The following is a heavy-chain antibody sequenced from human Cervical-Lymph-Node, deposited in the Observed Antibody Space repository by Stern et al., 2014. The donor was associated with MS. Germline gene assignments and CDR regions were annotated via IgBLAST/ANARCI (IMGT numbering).Heavy chain of an antibody. CDR3: ARWGHWSLDY. J-gene: IGHJ4*02. D-gene: IGHD1-1*01. Sequence: QVQLVQSGGGVVQPGRSLRLSCAASGFTFSSFGMHWVRQAPGKGLEWVAIIWYDGNNKYYADSMKGRFTISRDNSKNTLYLQMDSLRAEDTALYYCARWGHWSLDYWGQGTLVTVSS. CDR2: IWYDGNNK. CDR1: GFTFSSFG. V-gene: IGHV3-33*01.